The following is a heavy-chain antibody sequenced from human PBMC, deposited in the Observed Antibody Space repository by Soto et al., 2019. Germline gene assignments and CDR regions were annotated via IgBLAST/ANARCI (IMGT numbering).Heavy chain of an antibody. CDR1: GFTFSSYA. CDR3: ARTRAVAGYFDY. CDR2: ISGSGGST. J-gene: IGHJ4*02. D-gene: IGHD6-19*01. Sequence: GGSLRLSCAASGFTFSSYAMRWVRQAPGKGLEWVSAISGSGGSTYYADSVKGRFTISRDNSKNTLYLQMNSLRAEDTAVYYCARTRAVAGYFDYWGQGTLVTVSS. V-gene: IGHV3-23*01.